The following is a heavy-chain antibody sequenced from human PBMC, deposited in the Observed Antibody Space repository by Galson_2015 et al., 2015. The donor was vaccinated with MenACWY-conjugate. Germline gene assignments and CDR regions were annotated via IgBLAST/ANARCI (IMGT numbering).Heavy chain of an antibody. CDR3: VKDHRSSGWTGAGP. CDR2: ICIDAGGT. J-gene: IGHJ1*01. CDR1: GFTFSSYC. D-gene: IGHD6-19*01. Sequence: SLRLSCAASGFTFSSYCMHWVRQAPGKGLVWVSRICIDAGGTSYADSVKGRFTISRDNAKSTLYLQMNSLRDDDTAVYYCVKDHRSSGWTGAGPWGQGTLVIVSS. V-gene: IGHV3-74*01.